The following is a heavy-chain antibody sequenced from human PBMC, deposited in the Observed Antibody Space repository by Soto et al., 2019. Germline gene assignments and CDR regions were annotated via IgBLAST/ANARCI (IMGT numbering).Heavy chain of an antibody. Sequence: QVQLVQSGAEVKRPGASVKVSCKASGYTFTTYYMHWVRQAPGQGLEWLGIINPNGGSTTYAQKFQGRVTMTRDTSTSTVYCELSSLRSEDTAVYYCARAGYCSGGTCFHGNCDYWGQGTLVTVSA. V-gene: IGHV1-46*01. CDR2: INPNGGST. J-gene: IGHJ4*02. CDR3: ARAGYCSGGTCFHGNCDY. CDR1: GYTFTTYY. D-gene: IGHD2-15*01.